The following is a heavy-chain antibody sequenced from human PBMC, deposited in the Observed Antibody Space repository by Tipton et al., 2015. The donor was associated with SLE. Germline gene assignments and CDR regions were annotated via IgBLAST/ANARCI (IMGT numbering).Heavy chain of an antibody. D-gene: IGHD5-18*01. CDR3: ARGDVQLSFDY. CDR1: GGSISSYY. CDR2: IFYNGNT. V-gene: IGHV4-59*01. Sequence: TLSLTCTVSGGSISSYYWSWIRQPPGKGLEWIGYIFYNGNTNYNPSLKSRVTISVDTSKNQFSLKLSSVTAADTAVYYCARGDVQLSFDYWGQGTVVTVSS. J-gene: IGHJ4*02.